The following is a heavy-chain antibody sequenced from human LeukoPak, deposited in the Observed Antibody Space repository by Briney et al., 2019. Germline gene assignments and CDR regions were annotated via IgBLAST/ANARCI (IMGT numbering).Heavy chain of an antibody. CDR2: IYYSGST. V-gene: IGHV4-59*01. Sequence: SETLPLTCTVSGGSISSYYWSWIRQPPGKGLEWIGYIYYSGSTNYNPSLKSRVTISVDTSKNQFSLKPSSVTAADTAVYYCASTIAAAVHNWFDPWGQGTLVTVSS. D-gene: IGHD6-13*01. J-gene: IGHJ5*02. CDR3: ASTIAAAVHNWFDP. CDR1: GGSISSYY.